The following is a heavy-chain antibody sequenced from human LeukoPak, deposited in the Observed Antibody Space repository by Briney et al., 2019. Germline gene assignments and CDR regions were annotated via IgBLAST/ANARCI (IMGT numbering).Heavy chain of an antibody. J-gene: IGHJ4*02. CDR1: GGSISSGGYY. V-gene: IGHV4-31*03. Sequence: SETLSLTCTVSGGSISSGGYYWSWIRQHPGKGLEWIGYIYYSGSTYYNPSLKSRVTISVDTSKNQFSLKLSSVTAADTAVYYCARHGSNYYEGGGYFDYWGQGTLVTVSS. CDR2: IYYSGST. CDR3: ARHGSNYYEGGGYFDY. D-gene: IGHD3-22*01.